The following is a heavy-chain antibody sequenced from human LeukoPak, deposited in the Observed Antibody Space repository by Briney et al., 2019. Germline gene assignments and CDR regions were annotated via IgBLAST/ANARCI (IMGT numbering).Heavy chain of an antibody. J-gene: IGHJ4*02. CDR1: GFTFSNAW. D-gene: IGHD3-10*01. V-gene: IGHV3-15*01. Sequence: GGSLRLSCAASGFTFSNAWMSWVRQAPGKGLEWVGRIKSKNDGGTTDDAAPVKGRFTISRYESKNPLYLQMNSLKTEDTAVYYCTTGITMVRGVIHLIDYWGQGTLVTVPS. CDR2: IKSKNDGGTT. CDR3: TTGITMVRGVIHLIDY.